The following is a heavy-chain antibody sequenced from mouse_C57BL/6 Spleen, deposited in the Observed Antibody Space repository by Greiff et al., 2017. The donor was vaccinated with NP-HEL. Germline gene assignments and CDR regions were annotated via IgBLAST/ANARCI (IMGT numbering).Heavy chain of an antibody. Sequence: EVQLQQSGGGLVKPGGSLKLSCAASGFTFSSYAMSWVRQTPEKTLEWVATISDGGSYTYYPDPFPGRFTISRDNAKNNLYLQMSHLKSEDTAMYYCARPGLGSSYAMDYWGQGTSVTVSS. D-gene: IGHD1-1*01. J-gene: IGHJ4*01. CDR2: ISDGGSYT. CDR1: GFTFSSYA. CDR3: ARPGLGSSYAMDY. V-gene: IGHV5-4*01.